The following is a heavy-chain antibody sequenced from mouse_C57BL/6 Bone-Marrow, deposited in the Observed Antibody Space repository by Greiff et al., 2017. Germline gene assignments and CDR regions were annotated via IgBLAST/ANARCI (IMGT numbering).Heavy chain of an antibody. Sequence: VHLVESGAELANPGASVKLSCKASGYTFTSYWMHWVKQRPGQGLEWIGYINPSSGYTKYNQKFKDKATLTADKSSSTAYMQLSSLTYEDSAVYYCARFDDGYRFAYWGQGTLVTVSA. J-gene: IGHJ3*01. D-gene: IGHD2-3*01. V-gene: IGHV1-7*01. CDR1: GYTFTSYW. CDR2: INPSSGYT. CDR3: ARFDDGYRFAY.